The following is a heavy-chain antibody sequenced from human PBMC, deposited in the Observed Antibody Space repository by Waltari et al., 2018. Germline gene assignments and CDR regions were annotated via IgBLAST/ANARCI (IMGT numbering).Heavy chain of an antibody. V-gene: IGHV1-3*01. Sequence: QVQLVQSGAEVKKPGASVQVSCKASGYTFTSYAMHWVRQAPGQRLEWMGWINAGNGNTKYSQKFQGRVTITRDTSASTAYMELSSLRSEDTAVYYCAREIVVVVAAPSDAFDIWGQGTMVTVSS. J-gene: IGHJ3*02. CDR1: GYTFTSYA. CDR2: INAGNGNT. D-gene: IGHD2-15*01. CDR3: AREIVVVVAAPSDAFDI.